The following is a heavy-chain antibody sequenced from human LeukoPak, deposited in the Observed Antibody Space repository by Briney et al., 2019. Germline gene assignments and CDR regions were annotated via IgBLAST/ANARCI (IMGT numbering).Heavy chain of an antibody. V-gene: IGHV3-23*01. J-gene: IGHJ4*02. D-gene: IGHD3-10*01. CDR3: AKDYGSGSYYNPYIY. CDR2: ICGSGGST. Sequence: GGSLRLSCAASGFSFSSYAMSWVRQAPGKGLEWVSPICGSGGSTYYADSVKGRFTISRDTSKNTLYLQMNSLRAEDTAVYYCAKDYGSGSYYNPYIYWGQGTLVTVSS. CDR1: GFSFSSYA.